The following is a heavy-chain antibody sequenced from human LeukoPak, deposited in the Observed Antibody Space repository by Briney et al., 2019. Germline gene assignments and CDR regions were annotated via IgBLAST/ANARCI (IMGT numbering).Heavy chain of an antibody. CDR3: ARDKNYYDSGGRTNWFDP. CDR2: IYTSGST. Sequence: PSETLSLTCTVSGGSISSYYWSWIRQPAGEGLEWIGRIYTSGSTNYNPSLKSRVTMSVDTSKNQFSLKLSSVTAADTAVYYCARDKNYYDSGGRTNWFDPWGQGTLVTVSS. D-gene: IGHD3-22*01. V-gene: IGHV4-4*07. J-gene: IGHJ5*02. CDR1: GGSISSYY.